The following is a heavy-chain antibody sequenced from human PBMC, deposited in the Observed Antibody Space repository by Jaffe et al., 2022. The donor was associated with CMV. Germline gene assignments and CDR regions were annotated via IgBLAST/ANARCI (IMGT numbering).Heavy chain of an antibody. D-gene: IGHD6-6*01. CDR2: IYYSGST. V-gene: IGHV4-39*01. J-gene: IGHJ4*02. CDR1: GGSISSSSYY. Sequence: QLQLQESGPGLVKPSETLSLTCTVSGGSISSSSYYWGWIRQPPGKGLEWIGSIYYSGSTYYNPSLKSRVTISVDTSKNQFSLKLSSVTAADTAVYYCARLRIAARGRGSFWWNFDYWGQGTLVTVSS. CDR3: ARLRIAARGRGSFWWNFDY.